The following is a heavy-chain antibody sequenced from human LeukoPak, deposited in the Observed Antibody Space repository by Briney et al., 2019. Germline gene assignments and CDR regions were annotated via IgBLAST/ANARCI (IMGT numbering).Heavy chain of an antibody. CDR3: AKAGYSYGGGFDP. D-gene: IGHD5-18*01. CDR1: GFTFSSYE. CDR2: ISSSGSSI. V-gene: IGHV3-48*03. J-gene: IGHJ5*02. Sequence: GGSLRLSCAASGFTFSSYEMNWVRQAPGKGLEWVSYISSSGSSIYYADSVKGRFTISRDNSKNTLYLQMNSLRAEDTAVYYCAKAGYSYGGGFDPWGQGTLVTVSS.